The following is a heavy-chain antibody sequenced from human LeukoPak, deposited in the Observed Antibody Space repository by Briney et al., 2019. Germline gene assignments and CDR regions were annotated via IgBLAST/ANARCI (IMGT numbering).Heavy chain of an antibody. V-gene: IGHV3-23*01. D-gene: IGHD5-18*01. CDR1: GFTFSSYA. CDR3: AKDPVDTAMVFVN. CDR2: ISGSGGST. J-gene: IGHJ4*02. Sequence: HPGGSLRLSCAASGFTFSSYAMSWVRQAPGKGLEWVSAISGSGGSTYYADSVKGRFTISRDNSKNTLYLQMNSLRAEDTAAYYCAKDPVDTAMVFVNWGQGTLVTVSS.